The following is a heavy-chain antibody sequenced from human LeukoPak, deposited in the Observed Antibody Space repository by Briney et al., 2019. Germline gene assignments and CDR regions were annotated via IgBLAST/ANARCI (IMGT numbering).Heavy chain of an antibody. CDR3: ARVGGDRGLYYYYGMDV. CDR1: GGTFSSYA. D-gene: IGHD2-21*01. J-gene: IGHJ6*02. V-gene: IGHV1-69*13. Sequence: SVKVSCKASGGTFSSYAISWVRQAPGQGLEWMGGIIPIFGTANYTQKFQGRVTITADESTSTAYMELSSLRSEDTAVYYCARVGGDRGLYYYYGMDVWGQGTTVTVSS. CDR2: IIPIFGTA.